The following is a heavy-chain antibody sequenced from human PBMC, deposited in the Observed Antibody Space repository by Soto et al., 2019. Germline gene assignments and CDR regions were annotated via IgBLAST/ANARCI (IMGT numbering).Heavy chain of an antibody. CDR2: IDPIDSYT. CDR3: AXHLDEEEPRSYYYYYMDV. V-gene: IGHV5-10-1*01. D-gene: IGHD1-1*01. Sequence: PGESLKISCKGSGYSFTSYWISWVRQMPVKGLEFMGSIDPIDSYTNYSPSFQGHVSISSYNSISTSYLRLISLKASETAMYYFAXHLDEEEPRSYYYYYMDVWGKGTTVTVSS. CDR1: GYSFTSYW. J-gene: IGHJ6*03.